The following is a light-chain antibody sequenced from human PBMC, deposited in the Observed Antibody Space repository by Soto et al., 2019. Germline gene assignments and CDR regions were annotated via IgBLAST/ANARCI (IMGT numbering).Light chain of an antibody. J-gene: IGKJ4*01. CDR1: QSVSSNY. V-gene: IGKV3D-20*02. CDR3: QQRSNWPLT. Sequence: ELVLPQSPGNLSLSPGERSPLSCRARQSVSSNYLAWYQQKPGQAPRLLIAGASNRATGIPDRFSGSGSGTDFTLTISRLEPEDFAVYYCQQRSNWPLTVGGGNKVDIK. CDR2: GAS.